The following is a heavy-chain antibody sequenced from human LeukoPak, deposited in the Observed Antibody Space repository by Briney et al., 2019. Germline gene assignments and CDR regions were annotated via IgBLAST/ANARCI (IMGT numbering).Heavy chain of an antibody. CDR3: ARDQYYGSGTYYNSSKGYFDY. CDR1: GFTFSDYY. V-gene: IGHV3-11*04. J-gene: IGHJ4*02. Sequence: GGSLRLSCAASGFTFSDYYMTWIRQAPGKGLEWLSYISSSGSTIYYADFVKGRFTISRDNAKNSLYLQMNSLRAEDTAVYYCARDQYYGSGTYYNSSKGYFDYWGQGTLVTVSS. D-gene: IGHD3-10*01. CDR2: ISSSGSTI.